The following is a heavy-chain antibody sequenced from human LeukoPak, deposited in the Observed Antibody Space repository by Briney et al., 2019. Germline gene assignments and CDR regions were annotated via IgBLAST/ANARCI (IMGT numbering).Heavy chain of an antibody. D-gene: IGHD6-19*01. V-gene: IGHV4-34*01. CDR1: GGSFSGYY. Sequence: SETLSLTCAVYGGSFSGYYWSWIRQPPGKGLEWIGEINHSGSTNYNPSLKSRVTISVDTSKNQSSLKLSSVTAADTAVYYCARGIAVAGLSFDYWGQGTLVTVSS. CDR2: INHSGST. J-gene: IGHJ4*02. CDR3: ARGIAVAGLSFDY.